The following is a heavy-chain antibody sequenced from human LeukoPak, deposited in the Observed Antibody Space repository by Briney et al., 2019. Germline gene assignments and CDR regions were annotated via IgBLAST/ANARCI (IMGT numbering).Heavy chain of an antibody. D-gene: IGHD3-10*01. CDR3: ARDKPIGDGFGELRFLRSYYYYYYMDV. CDR1: GFTFSSYA. CDR2: ISGSGGST. J-gene: IGHJ6*03. V-gene: IGHV3-23*01. Sequence: PGGSLRLSCAASGFTFSSYAMSWVRQAPGKGLEWVSAISGSGGSTYYADSVKGRFTISRDNAKNSLYLQMNSLRAEDTAVYYCARDKPIGDGFGELRFLRSYYYYYYMDVWGKGTTVTVSS.